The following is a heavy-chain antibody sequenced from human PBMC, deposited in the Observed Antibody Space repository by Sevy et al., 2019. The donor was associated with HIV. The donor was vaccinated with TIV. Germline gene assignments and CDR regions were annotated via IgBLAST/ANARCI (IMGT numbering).Heavy chain of an antibody. V-gene: IGHV3-30*02. D-gene: IGHD3-16*02. CDR3: AKDGRLHLGELSSRQEST. CDR2: IRYDGSNK. Sequence: GGSLRLSCAASGFTFSSYGMHWVRQAPGKGLEWVAFIRYDGSNKYYADSVKGRFTISRDNSKNTLYRQMNSLRAEDTAVYYCAKDGRLHLGELSSRQESTWGQGTLVTVSS. J-gene: IGHJ5*02. CDR1: GFTFSSYG.